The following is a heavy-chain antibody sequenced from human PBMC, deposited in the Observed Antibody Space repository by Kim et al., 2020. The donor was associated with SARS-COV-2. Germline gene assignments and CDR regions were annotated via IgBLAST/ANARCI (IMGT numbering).Heavy chain of an antibody. J-gene: IGHJ6*02. Sequence: GGSLRLSCAASGFTFSSYAMSWVRQAPGKGLEWVSAISGSGGSTYYADSVKGRFTISRDNSKNTLYLQMNSLRAEDTAVYYCAKDGGRGRPYYYYGMDVWGQGTTVTVSS. CDR3: AKDGGRGRPYYYYGMDV. CDR1: GFTFSSYA. V-gene: IGHV3-23*01. CDR2: ISGSGGST. D-gene: IGHD3-16*01.